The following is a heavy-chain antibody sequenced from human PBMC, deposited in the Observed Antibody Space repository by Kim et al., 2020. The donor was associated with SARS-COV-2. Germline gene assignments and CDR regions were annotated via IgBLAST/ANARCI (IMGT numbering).Heavy chain of an antibody. CDR3: AREGTEEVLRLNWFDP. Sequence: SVKVSCKASGGTFSSYAISWVRQAPGQGLEWMGRIIPILGIANYAQKFQGRVTITADKSTSTAYMELSSLRSEDTAVYYCAREGTEEVLRLNWFDPWGQGTLVTVSS. D-gene: IGHD1-1*01. V-gene: IGHV1-69*04. CDR2: IIPILGIA. J-gene: IGHJ5*02. CDR1: GGTFSSYA.